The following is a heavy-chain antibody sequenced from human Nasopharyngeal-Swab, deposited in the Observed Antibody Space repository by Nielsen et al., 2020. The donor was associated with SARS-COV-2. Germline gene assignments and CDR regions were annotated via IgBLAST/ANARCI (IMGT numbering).Heavy chain of an antibody. J-gene: IGHJ4*02. Sequence: VRQAPGKGLEWVAVISYDGSNKYYADSVKGRFTISRDNSKNTLYLQMNSLRAEDTAVYYCARDRVSGSYVDYWGQGTRVTVSS. CDR2: ISYDGSNK. CDR3: ARDRVSGSYVDY. V-gene: IGHV3-30-3*01. D-gene: IGHD1-26*01.